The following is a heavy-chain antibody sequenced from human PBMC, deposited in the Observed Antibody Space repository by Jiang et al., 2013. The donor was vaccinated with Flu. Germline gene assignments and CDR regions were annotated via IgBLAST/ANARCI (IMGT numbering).Heavy chain of an antibody. D-gene: IGHD5-18*01. J-gene: IGHJ4*02. CDR3: ATNEWGGAYSYGYGIDY. Sequence: APGKGLEWVAFISYDGSSEYYPDSVKGRFTISRDNSKNTLYLQMNSLSPEDTAVYYCATNEWGGAYSYGYGIDYWGQGTLVTVSS. V-gene: IGHV3-30*03. CDR2: ISYDGSSE.